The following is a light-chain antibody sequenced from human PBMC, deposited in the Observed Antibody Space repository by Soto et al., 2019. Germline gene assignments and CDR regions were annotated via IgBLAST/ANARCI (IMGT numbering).Light chain of an antibody. CDR1: QSVNSY. Sequence: EVVMTQSPATLSVSPGERATLSCRASQSVNSYLAWYQQKPGQAPRLLIYDASNRATGIPARFSGSGSGTDFTLTISSLEPEDFAVYYCQQRSNWPWTFGQGTKVDIK. V-gene: IGKV3-11*01. CDR2: DAS. J-gene: IGKJ1*01. CDR3: QQRSNWPWT.